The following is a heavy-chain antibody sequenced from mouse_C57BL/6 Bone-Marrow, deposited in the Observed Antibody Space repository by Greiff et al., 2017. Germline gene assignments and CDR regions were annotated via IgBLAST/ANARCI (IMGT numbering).Heavy chain of an antibody. V-gene: IGHV1-39*01. Sequence: EVQLQQSGPELVKPGASVKISCKASGYSFTDYNMNWVKQSNGKSLEWIGVINPNYGTTSYNQKFKGKATLSVDQSSITAYMQLNSLTSDDSAVYYCAIHYGSSYGVDYWGQGTSVTVSS. CDR3: AIHYGSSYGVDY. J-gene: IGHJ4*01. D-gene: IGHD1-1*01. CDR2: INPNYGTT. CDR1: GYSFTDYN.